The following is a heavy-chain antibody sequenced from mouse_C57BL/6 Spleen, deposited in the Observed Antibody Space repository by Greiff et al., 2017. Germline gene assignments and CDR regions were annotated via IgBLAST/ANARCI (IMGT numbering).Heavy chain of an antibody. CDR3: ARSIYYDHYYAMDY. D-gene: IGHD2-4*01. V-gene: IGHV1-54*01. Sequence: QVQLQQSGAELVRPGTSVKVSCKASGYAFTNYLIEWVKQRPGQGLEWIGVINPGSGGTNYNEKFKGKATLTADKSSSTAYMQLSSLTSEDSAVYFCARSIYYDHYYAMDYWGQGTSVTVSS. CDR2: INPGSGGT. CDR1: GYAFTNYL. J-gene: IGHJ4*01.